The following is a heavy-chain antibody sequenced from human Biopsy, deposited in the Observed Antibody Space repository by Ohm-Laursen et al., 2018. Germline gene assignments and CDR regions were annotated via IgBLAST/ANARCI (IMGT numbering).Heavy chain of an antibody. CDR1: GYTFTNYN. CDR2: IDPKSGGT. J-gene: IGHJ3*01. Sequence: VASVKVSCKASGYTFTNYNVNWVRQATGQGLEWMGWIDPKSGGTNYAQKFQGRVTMTRDTSISTTYMELRRLISDDTAVYYCARDIMNRIAGLVARSDVFDVWGQGTLVTVSS. D-gene: IGHD3-16*01. V-gene: IGHV1-2*02. CDR3: ARDIMNRIAGLVARSDVFDV.